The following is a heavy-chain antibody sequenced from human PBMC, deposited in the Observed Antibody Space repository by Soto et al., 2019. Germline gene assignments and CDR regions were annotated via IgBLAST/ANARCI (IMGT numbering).Heavy chain of an antibody. J-gene: IGHJ4*02. V-gene: IGHV3-21*06. CDR1: GFTFTRYS. Sequence: EVQLVESGGGLVKPGGSLRLSCAASGFTFTRYSMNWVRQAPGKGLEWVSSISSTTNYIYYGDSMKGRFTISRDNAKNSLYLEMNSPRTEETAVYYCARESEDLPSNFDYWGQGTLVTVSS. CDR3: ARESEDLPSNFDY. CDR2: ISSTTNYI.